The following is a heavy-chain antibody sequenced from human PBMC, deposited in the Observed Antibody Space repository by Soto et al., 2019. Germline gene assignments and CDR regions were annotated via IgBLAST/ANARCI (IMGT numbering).Heavy chain of an antibody. CDR3: AKEVGGGGYFDY. Sequence: GGSLRLSCAASGFTFSSYGMHGVRQAPGKGLEWVAVISYDGSNKYYADSVKGRFTISRDNSKNTLYLQMNSLRAEDTAVYYCAKEVGGGGYFDYWGQGTLVTVSS. D-gene: IGHD3-16*01. CDR2: ISYDGSNK. J-gene: IGHJ4*02. V-gene: IGHV3-30*18. CDR1: GFTFSSYG.